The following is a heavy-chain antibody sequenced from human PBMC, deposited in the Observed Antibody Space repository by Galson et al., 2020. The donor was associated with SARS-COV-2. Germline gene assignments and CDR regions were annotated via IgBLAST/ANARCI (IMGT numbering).Heavy chain of an antibody. V-gene: IGHV3-72*01. CDR1: GFTLNDNY. CDR3: ARSYSSGYVVN. D-gene: IGHD3-22*01. CDR2: SRKKANSYTT. J-gene: IGHJ4*02. Sequence: GESLKTSCAAYGFTLNDNYMDWPRPAPGQGPECIGRSRKKANSYTTEYAASVKGRFTISRDDSKNSLYLQMHSLQIEDTASYYCARSYSSGYVVNWGQGTLLTVSS.